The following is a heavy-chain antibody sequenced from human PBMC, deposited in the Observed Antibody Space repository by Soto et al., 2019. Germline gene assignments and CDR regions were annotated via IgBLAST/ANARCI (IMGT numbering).Heavy chain of an antibody. Sequence: GASVKVSCKASGGTFSSFGISWVRQAPGQGLEWMGEIIPVFGRPNYAQRFRGRLTITADESTNTSYMELIDLTSEDTAVYYCAREASGYDFWGQGTQVTVSS. J-gene: IGHJ1*01. V-gene: IGHV1-69*13. CDR3: AREASGYDF. D-gene: IGHD5-12*01. CDR2: IIPVFGRP. CDR1: GGTFSSFG.